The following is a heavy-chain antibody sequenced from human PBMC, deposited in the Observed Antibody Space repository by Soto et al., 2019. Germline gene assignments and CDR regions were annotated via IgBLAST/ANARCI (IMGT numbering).Heavy chain of an antibody. CDR3: ASTGLLWFGESYHFDY. CDR1: GFTFSSYG. CDR2: IWYDGSNK. D-gene: IGHD3-10*01. Sequence: QVQLVESGGGVVQPGRSLRLSCAASGFTFSSYGMHWVRQAPGKGLEWVAVIWYDGSNKYYADSVKGRFTISRDNSKNTLYLQMNSLRAEDTAVYYCASTGLLWFGESYHFDYWGQGTLVTVSS. V-gene: IGHV3-33*01. J-gene: IGHJ4*02.